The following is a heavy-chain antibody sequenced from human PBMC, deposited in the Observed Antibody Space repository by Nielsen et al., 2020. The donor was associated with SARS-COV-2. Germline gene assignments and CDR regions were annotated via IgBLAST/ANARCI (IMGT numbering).Heavy chain of an antibody. Sequence: GGSLRLSCAASGFTVSSNYMSWVRQAPGKGLEWVSVIYSGGSTYYADSVKGRFTISRDNSKNTPYLQMNSLRAEDTAVYYCARDLYSYGMDVWGQGTTVTVSS. V-gene: IGHV3-66*01. CDR2: IYSGGST. CDR1: GFTVSSNY. J-gene: IGHJ6*02. CDR3: ARDLYSYGMDV.